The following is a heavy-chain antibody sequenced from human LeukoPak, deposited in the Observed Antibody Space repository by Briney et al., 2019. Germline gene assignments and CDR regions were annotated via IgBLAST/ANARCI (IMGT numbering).Heavy chain of an antibody. V-gene: IGHV4-59*08. CDR3: ARAPFDSSGYYPPVHYFDY. Sequence: SETLSLTCTVSGGSISSYYRSWIRQPPGKGLEWIGYIYYSGSTNYNPSLKSRVTISVDTSKNQFSLKLSSVTAADTAVYYCARAPFDSSGYYPPVHYFDYWGQGTLVTVSS. CDR2: IYYSGST. J-gene: IGHJ4*02. D-gene: IGHD3-22*01. CDR1: GGSISSYY.